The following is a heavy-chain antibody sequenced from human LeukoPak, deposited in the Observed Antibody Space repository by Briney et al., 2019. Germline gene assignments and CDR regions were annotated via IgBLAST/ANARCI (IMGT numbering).Heavy chain of an antibody. D-gene: IGHD2-8*01. Sequence: GGSLRLSCAASGFTFDDYGMSWVRQAPGKVLEWVSGINWNGGSTGYADSVKGRFTISRDNAKNSLYLQMNSPRAEDTALYYCARVLGCTNGVCPYYYYYYMDVWGKGTTVTVSS. CDR2: INWNGGST. CDR3: ARVLGCTNGVCPYYYYYYMDV. J-gene: IGHJ6*03. V-gene: IGHV3-20*04. CDR1: GFTFDDYG.